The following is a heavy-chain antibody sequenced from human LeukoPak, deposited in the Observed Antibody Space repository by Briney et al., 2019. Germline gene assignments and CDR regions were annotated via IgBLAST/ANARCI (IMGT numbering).Heavy chain of an antibody. V-gene: IGHV4-59*01. CDR2: IYYSGST. CDR1: GGSISSYY. J-gene: IGHJ1*01. Sequence: SETLSLTCTVSGGSISSYYWSWIRRPPGKGLEWIGYIYYSGSTNYNPSLKSRVTISVDTSKNQFSLKLSSVTAADTAVYYCARTLESYPAEYFQHWGQGTLVTVSS. D-gene: IGHD1-26*01. CDR3: ARTLESYPAEYFQH.